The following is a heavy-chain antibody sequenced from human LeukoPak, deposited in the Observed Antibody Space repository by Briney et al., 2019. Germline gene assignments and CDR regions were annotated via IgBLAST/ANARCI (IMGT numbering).Heavy chain of an antibody. D-gene: IGHD1-26*01. J-gene: IGHJ4*02. CDR3: ARVGFALQIDY. V-gene: IGHV1-46*01. CDR1: GYTFTSYY. CDR2: INPSGGST. Sequence: ASVKVSCKASGYTFTSYYMHWVRQAPGQGLEWMGIINPSGGSTSYAQKFQGRVTMTRDTSTSTAYMELSSLRSEDTAVYYCARVGFALQIDYWGQGTLVTVSS.